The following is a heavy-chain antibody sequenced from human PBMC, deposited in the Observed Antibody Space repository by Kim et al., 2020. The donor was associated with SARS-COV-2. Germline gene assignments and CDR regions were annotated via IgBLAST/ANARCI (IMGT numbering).Heavy chain of an antibody. CDR2: INPNSGGT. V-gene: IGHV1-2*06. D-gene: IGHD2-15*01. Sequence: ASVKVSCKASGYTFTGYYMHWVRQAPGQGLEWMGRINPNSGGTNYAQEVQGRVPMTRDTSISTAYMERIRLSTDDKAVYYCARDVRYCSGGSCPQNWFDPCVQGTLVTVSS. J-gene: IGHJ5*02. CDR1: GYTFTGYY. CDR3: ARDVRYCSGGSCPQNWFDP.